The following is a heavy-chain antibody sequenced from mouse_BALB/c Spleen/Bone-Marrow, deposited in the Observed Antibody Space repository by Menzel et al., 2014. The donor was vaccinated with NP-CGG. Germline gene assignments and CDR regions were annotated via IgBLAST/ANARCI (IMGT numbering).Heavy chain of an antibody. V-gene: IGHV5-6-3*01. CDR2: INSNGGST. Sequence: EVQGVESGGGLVQPGGSLKLSCAASGFTFSSYGMSWVRQTPDKRLELVATINSNGGSTYYPDSVKGRFTISRDNAKNTLYLQMSSLKSEDTAMYYCARDYYGSSYAMDYWGQGTSITVSS. CDR1: GFTFSSYG. CDR3: ARDYYGSSYAMDY. J-gene: IGHJ4*01. D-gene: IGHD1-1*01.